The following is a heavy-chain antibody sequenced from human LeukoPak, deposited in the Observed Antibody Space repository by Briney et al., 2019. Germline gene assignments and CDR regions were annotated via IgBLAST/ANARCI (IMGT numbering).Heavy chain of an antibody. CDR3: AKDLTTVTTQGDY. CDR2: IRYDGSDK. CDR1: GFTFSSYG. J-gene: IGHJ4*02. V-gene: IGHV3-30*02. D-gene: IGHD4-17*01. Sequence: SGGSLRLSCAASGFTFSSYGMHWVRQAPGKGLEWVAFIRYDGSDKYYPDSVKGRFTISRDNSKNMLYLQMNSLRAEDTALYYCAKDLTTVTTQGDYWGQGTLVTVSS.